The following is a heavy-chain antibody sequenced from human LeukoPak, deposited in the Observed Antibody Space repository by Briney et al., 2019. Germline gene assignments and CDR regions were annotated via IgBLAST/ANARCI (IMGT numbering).Heavy chain of an antibody. CDR3: ARDQGYCSASSCFTHYFDY. Sequence: GGSLRLSCAASGFTFSTYWMTWVRQAPGKGLEWVANMKGDGSEIHYVDSVKGRFTISRDNAKNSLYLQMSSLRAEDTAVYYCARDQGYCSASSCFTHYFDYWGQGTPVTVSS. D-gene: IGHD2-2*02. CDR2: MKGDGSEI. J-gene: IGHJ4*02. V-gene: IGHV3-7*01. CDR1: GFTFSTYW.